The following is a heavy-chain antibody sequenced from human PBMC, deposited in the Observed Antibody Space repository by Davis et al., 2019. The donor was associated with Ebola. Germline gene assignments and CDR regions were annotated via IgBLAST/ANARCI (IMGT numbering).Heavy chain of an antibody. CDR2: ISYDGSNK. J-gene: IGHJ4*02. D-gene: IGHD3-9*01. V-gene: IGHV3-30*03. CDR1: GFTFSSYG. Sequence: GESLKISCAASGFTFSSYGMHWVRQAPGKGLEWVAVISYDGSNKYYADSVKGRFTISRDNSKNTLYLQMNSLRAEDTAVYYCARDLSGADYWGQGTLVTVSS. CDR3: ARDLSGADY.